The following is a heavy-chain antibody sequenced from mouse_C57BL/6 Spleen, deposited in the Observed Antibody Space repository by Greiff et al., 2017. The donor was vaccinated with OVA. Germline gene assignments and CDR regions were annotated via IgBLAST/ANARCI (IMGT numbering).Heavy chain of an antibody. CDR2: ISRGGDYT. D-gene: IGHD2-3*01. CDR1: GFTFSSYA. Sequence: DVQLVESGEGLVKPGGSLKLSCAASGFTFSSYAMSWVRQTPEKRLEWVAYISRGGDYTYYADTVKGRFTISRDNARNTLYLQLSSLKSEDTAMYYCTRDGGVYDGYYFFAYWGQGTLVTVSA. J-gene: IGHJ3*01. V-gene: IGHV5-9-1*02. CDR3: TRDGGVYDGYYFFAY.